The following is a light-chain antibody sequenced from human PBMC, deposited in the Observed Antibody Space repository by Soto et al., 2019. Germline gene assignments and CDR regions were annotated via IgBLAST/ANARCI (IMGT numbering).Light chain of an antibody. V-gene: IGLV1-40*01. CDR2: GNS. Sequence: QSVLTQPPSVSGAPGQRVTIFCTGSSSNIGAGYDVHWYQQLPGTAPKLLIYGNSNRPSGVPDRFSGSKSGTSASLAITGLQAEDGADYYCQSYDSSLSGSGVFGGGTKLTVL. J-gene: IGLJ2*01. CDR1: SSNIGAGYD. CDR3: QSYDSSLSGSGV.